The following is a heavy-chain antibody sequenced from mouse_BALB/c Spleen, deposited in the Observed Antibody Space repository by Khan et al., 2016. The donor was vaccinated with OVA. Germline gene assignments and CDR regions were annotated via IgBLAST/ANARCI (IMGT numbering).Heavy chain of an antibody. CDR1: GFTFSSYV. V-gene: IGHV5-9-3*01. Sequence: EVQLLESGGGLVKPGGSLNLSCAASGFTFSSYVMSWVRQTPGKSLEWVATISSVGGHTYYPDSSKGRTTITRDNASNTLYLQMSSLRSEDTAMYCGARKRGCEYEGLFDYWGQGTTLTVSA. D-gene: IGHD2-4*01. J-gene: IGHJ2*01. CDR3: ARKRGCEYEGLFDY. CDR2: ISSVGGHT.